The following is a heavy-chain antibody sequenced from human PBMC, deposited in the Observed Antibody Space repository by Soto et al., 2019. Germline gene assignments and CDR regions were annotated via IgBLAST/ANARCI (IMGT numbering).Heavy chain of an antibody. V-gene: IGHV4-59*08. CDR3: ERTGKFYYYDTTGLPFDP. D-gene: IGHD3-22*01. J-gene: IGHJ5*02. CDR2: IYYSGST. Sequence: SETLSLTCTGSGGSISSYYWSWIRQPPGKGLEWIGYIYYSGSTNYNPSLKSRVTISVDTSKNQFSLKLSSVTAADTAVYFCERTGKFYYYDTTGLPFDPWGPGILVTVSS. CDR1: GGSISSYY.